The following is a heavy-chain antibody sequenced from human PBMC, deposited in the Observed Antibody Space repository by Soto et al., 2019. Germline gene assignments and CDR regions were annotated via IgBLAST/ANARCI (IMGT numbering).Heavy chain of an antibody. D-gene: IGHD6-19*01. J-gene: IGHJ4*02. CDR1: GYTFISYG. V-gene: IGHV1-18*01. Sequence: QVQLVPSGAEVKKPGASVKVSCKASGYTFISYGISWVRQAPGQGLEWMGWINAFNGNTNYAQKLQGRVTMTRDTSTSTAYMELRSLRSDDTAVYYCARDPVAGTYFDYWGQGTLVTVSS. CDR3: ARDPVAGTYFDY. CDR2: INAFNGNT.